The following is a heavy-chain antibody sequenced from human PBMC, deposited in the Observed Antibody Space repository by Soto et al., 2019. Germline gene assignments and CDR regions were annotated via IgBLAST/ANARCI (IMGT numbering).Heavy chain of an antibody. CDR1: GYTFTSYG. J-gene: IGHJ5*02. D-gene: IGHD2-15*01. CDR3: ARDRGDIVVGVAATLNLWFDP. Sequence: QVQLVQSGAEVKKPGASVKVSCKASGYTFTSYGSSWVRQAPGQGREWMGWISAYNGNTNYAQKLQGRVTMTTDTSTSTAYMELRSLRSDDKAVYYCARDRGDIVVGVAATLNLWFDPWGQGTLVTVSS. CDR2: ISAYNGNT. V-gene: IGHV1-18*04.